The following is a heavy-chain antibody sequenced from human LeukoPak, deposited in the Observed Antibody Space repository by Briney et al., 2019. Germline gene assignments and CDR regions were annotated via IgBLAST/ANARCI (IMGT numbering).Heavy chain of an antibody. J-gene: IGHJ4*02. Sequence: GGSLRLSCAASGFTFSSYSMNWVRQAPGKGLEWVSSISSSSSYLYYADSVKGRFTISRDNAKNSLYLQMNSLRAEDTAVYHCARDCGYSYGYGYWGQGTLVTVSS. V-gene: IGHV3-21*01. D-gene: IGHD5-18*01. CDR2: ISSSSSYL. CDR1: GFTFSSYS. CDR3: ARDCGYSYGYGY.